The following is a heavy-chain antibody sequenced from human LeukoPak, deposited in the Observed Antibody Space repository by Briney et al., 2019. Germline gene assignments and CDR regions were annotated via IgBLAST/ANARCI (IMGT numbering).Heavy chain of an antibody. V-gene: IGHV3-30*02. Sequence: PGGSLRLSCAASGFTFSGAGMHGGREGPGKGLGWVAFIRYHGSDKFYADSVKGRFTFSRDNSKNTLSLQMNSLRTEHTALYYRAKGVSSLPLYYSDYWGQGTLVTVSS. CDR1: GFTFSGAG. CDR2: IRYHGSDK. CDR3: AKGVSSLPLYYSDY. J-gene: IGHJ4*02.